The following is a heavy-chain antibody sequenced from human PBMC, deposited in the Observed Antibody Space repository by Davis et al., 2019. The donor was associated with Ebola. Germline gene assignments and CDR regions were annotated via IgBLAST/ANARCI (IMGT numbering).Heavy chain of an antibody. CDR2: IYHSGST. CDR1: GGSISSSNW. CDR3: ARGSLWFGELLTLYYYYGMDV. J-gene: IGHJ6*02. V-gene: IGHV4-4*02. Sequence: MPSETLSLTCAVSGGSISSSNWWSWVRQPPGKGLEWIGEIYHSGSTNYNPSLKSRVTISVDKSKNQFSLKLSSVTAADTAVYYCARGSLWFGELLTLYYYYGMDVWGQGTTVTVSS. D-gene: IGHD3-10*01.